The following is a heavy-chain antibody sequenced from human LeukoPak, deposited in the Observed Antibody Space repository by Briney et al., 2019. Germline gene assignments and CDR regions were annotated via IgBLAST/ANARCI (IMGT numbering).Heavy chain of an antibody. Sequence: PSETLSLTCTVSGGSISSNNYYWGWIRQPPGKGPEWIGSFYYSGNTYYNPSLKSRVSISVDTSKNQFSLKLSSVTAADTAVYYCARGSCGGRCNGDWFDPWGQGTLVTVSS. J-gene: IGHJ5*02. D-gene: IGHD2-15*01. CDR3: ARGSCGGRCNGDWFDP. V-gene: IGHV4-39*07. CDR2: FYYSGNT. CDR1: GGSISSNNYY.